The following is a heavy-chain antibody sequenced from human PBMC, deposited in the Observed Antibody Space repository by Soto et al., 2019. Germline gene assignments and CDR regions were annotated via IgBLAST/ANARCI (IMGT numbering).Heavy chain of an antibody. CDR3: ATSLEGLYSGILYGMDV. CDR2: ISYDGTNK. D-gene: IGHD5-12*01. CDR1: GFTFSSYG. V-gene: IGHV3-30*03. J-gene: IGHJ6*02. Sequence: QVQLVESGGGVVQPGRSLRLSCAASGFTFSSYGMHWVRQAPGKGLEWVAVISYDGTNKYYADSVKGRFTTSRDNSKNTQYLQMNSLRTEDTAVYYSATSLEGLYSGILYGMDVWGQETTVSGSS.